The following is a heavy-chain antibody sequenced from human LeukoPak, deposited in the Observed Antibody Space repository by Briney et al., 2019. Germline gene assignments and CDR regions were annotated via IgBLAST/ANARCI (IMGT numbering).Heavy chain of an antibody. V-gene: IGHV3-21*01. CDR3: ARVGSSLTHYFDY. CDR2: ITSPSSNV. Sequence: GGSLRLSCAASGFTFTSYTINWVRQAPGKGLEWVSSITSPSSNVHYADSVKGRFTISRDNAKNSLYLQMNSLRPEDTAVYYCARVGSSLTHYFDYWGQGTLVTVSS. D-gene: IGHD6-13*01. CDR1: GFTFTSYT. J-gene: IGHJ4*02.